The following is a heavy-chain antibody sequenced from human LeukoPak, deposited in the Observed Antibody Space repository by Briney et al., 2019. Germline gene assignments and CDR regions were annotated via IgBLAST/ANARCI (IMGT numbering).Heavy chain of an antibody. CDR3: ARVDPDSSSTLEVFDY. D-gene: IGHD6-6*01. V-gene: IGHV4-59*01. CDR2: IYYSGST. CDR1: GGSISTYY. J-gene: IGHJ4*02. Sequence: SETLSLTCTVSGGSISTYYWSWIRQPPGKGLEWIGYIYYSGSTNYNPSLKSRVTISVDTSKNQFSLKLSSVTAADTAVYYCARVDPDSSSTLEVFDYWGQGTLVTVSS.